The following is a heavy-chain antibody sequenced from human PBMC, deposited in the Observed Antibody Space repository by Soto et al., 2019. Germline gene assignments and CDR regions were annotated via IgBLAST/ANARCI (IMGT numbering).Heavy chain of an antibody. J-gene: IGHJ4*02. V-gene: IGHV3-53*04. D-gene: IGHD4-17*01. CDR1: GFTFSSNY. CDR3: ARNHDYGDVYLDY. Sequence: VQLVESGGGVVQPGRSLRLSCAASGFTFSSNYMSWVRQAPGKGLEWVSVIYSGGSTYYADSVKGRFTISRHNSKNTLYLQMNSLRAEDTAVYYCARNHDYGDVYLDYWGQGTLVTVSS. CDR2: IYSGGST.